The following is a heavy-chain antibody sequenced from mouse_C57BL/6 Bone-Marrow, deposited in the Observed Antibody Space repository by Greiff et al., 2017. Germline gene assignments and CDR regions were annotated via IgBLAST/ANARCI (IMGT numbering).Heavy chain of an antibody. J-gene: IGHJ4*01. CDR2: IHPNSGSN. CDR1: GYTFTSYW. D-gene: IGHD1-1*01. CDR3: ARYGWDY. Sequence: VQLQQPGAELVKPGASVKLSCKASGYTFTSYWMHWVKQRPGQGLEWIGMIHPNSGSNKYNEKLKSKATLTVDKSSSTTDMQLSSLTSEDSVVYCSARYGWDYWGQGTSVTVSS. V-gene: IGHV1-64*01.